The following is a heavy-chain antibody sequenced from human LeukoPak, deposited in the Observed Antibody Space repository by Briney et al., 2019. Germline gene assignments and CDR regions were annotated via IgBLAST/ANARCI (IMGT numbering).Heavy chain of an antibody. J-gene: IGHJ4*02. Sequence: PGGSLRLSCAASGFTFSSYSMNWVRQAPGKGLEWVSSISSSSSYIYYADSVKGRFTISRDNAKNSLYLKMNSLRAEDTAVYYCAGDSAPDYYDSSGYYYVYYFDYWGQGTLVTVSS. CDR3: AGDSAPDYYDSSGYYYVYYFDY. D-gene: IGHD3-22*01. CDR1: GFTFSSYS. V-gene: IGHV3-21*01. CDR2: ISSSSSYI.